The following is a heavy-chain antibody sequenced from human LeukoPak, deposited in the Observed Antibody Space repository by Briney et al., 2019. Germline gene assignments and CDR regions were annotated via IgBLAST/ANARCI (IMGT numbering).Heavy chain of an antibody. CDR1: GFTFSSYW. J-gene: IGHJ4*02. V-gene: IGHV3-66*01. Sequence: GGSLRLSCAASGFTFSSYWMSWVRQAPGKGLEWVSVIYSGGSTYYADSVKGRFTISRDNSKNTLYLQMNSLRAEDTAVYYCARDAALGVFDYWGQGTLVTVSS. CDR3: ARDAALGVFDY. D-gene: IGHD3-16*01. CDR2: IYSGGST.